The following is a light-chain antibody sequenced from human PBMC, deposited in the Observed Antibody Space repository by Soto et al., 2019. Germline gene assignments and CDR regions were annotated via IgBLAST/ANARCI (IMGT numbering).Light chain of an antibody. J-gene: IGKJ4*01. CDR2: DAS. Sequence: EIMLIDSAGTLSLSPEERATLSCIASQSLSSSQLAWYQQKPGQAPRLLIHDASSRATGISDRFTGSGSGTDFTLTISSLEPEDFAVYYCQQRSKWPPTFGGGTNVDIK. CDR1: QSLSSSQ. V-gene: IGKV3D-20*02. CDR3: QQRSKWPPT.